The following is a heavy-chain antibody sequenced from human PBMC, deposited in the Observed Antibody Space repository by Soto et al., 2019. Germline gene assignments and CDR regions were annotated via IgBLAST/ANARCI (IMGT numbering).Heavy chain of an antibody. CDR2: IYYSGST. CDR3: ARSIAARRHLPYGMDV. J-gene: IGHJ6*02. V-gene: IGHV4-31*03. CDR1: GGSIISGGYY. Sequence: PSETLSLTCTFSGGSIISGGYYWSWIRQHPGKGLEWIGYIYYSGSTYYNPSLKSRVTISVDTSKNQFSLKLSSVTAADTAVYYCARSIAARRHLPYGMDVWGQGTTVTVSS. D-gene: IGHD6-6*01.